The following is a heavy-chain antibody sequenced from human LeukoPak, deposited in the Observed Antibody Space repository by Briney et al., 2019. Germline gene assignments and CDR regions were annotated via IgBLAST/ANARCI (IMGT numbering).Heavy chain of an antibody. CDR1: GFTFSNYA. Sequence: GGSLRLSCAASGFTFSNYAMSWVRQAPGKGLECVSVISDSGGSTDYADSVKGRFTISRDNSKNTLYLQMNSLRAEDTAVYYCARDYEGGLWGPSDYWGQGALVTVSS. J-gene: IGHJ4*02. D-gene: IGHD5-18*01. V-gene: IGHV3-23*01. CDR3: ARDYEGGLWGPSDY. CDR2: ISDSGGST.